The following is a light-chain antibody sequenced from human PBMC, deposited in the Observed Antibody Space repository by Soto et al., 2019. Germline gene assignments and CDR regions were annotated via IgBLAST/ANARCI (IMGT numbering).Light chain of an antibody. J-gene: IGKJ2*01. V-gene: IGKV1-39*01. CDR2: AAS. CDR3: QQSYSTLYT. Sequence: DIQMTQSPSSLSASVGDRVTITCRASQSISNYLNWYQQKPGKAPKLLIYAASSLQSGVPSRFSGSGSGTDFTLTTSSLQPEDFATYYCQQSYSTLYTFGQGTKLEIK. CDR1: QSISNY.